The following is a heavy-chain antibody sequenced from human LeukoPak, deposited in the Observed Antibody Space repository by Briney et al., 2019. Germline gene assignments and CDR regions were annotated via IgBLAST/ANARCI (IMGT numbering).Heavy chain of an antibody. J-gene: IGHJ6*02. CDR1: GGTFSSYA. CDR2: IIPIFGTA. Sequence: SVKVSCKASGGTFSSYAISWVRQAPGQGLGWMGGIIPIFGTANYAQKFQGRVTITADESTSTAYMDLSSLRSEDTAVYYCASPLPRNYYYGMDVWGQGTTVTVSS. V-gene: IGHV1-69*13. CDR3: ASPLPRNYYYGMDV. D-gene: IGHD7-27*01.